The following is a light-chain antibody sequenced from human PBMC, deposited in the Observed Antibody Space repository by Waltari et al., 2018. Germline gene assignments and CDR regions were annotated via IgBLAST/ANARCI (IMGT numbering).Light chain of an antibody. V-gene: IGLV2-8*01. Sequence: QSALTQPPSASGSPGTSVTISCTGTSSDVGGYNYVSWYQQYPGRAPKRMIYEVTKRPSGVPDRFSGSKSGNTASLTVSGLQADDEADYYCSSYAGSNNYWVFGGGTTLTVL. CDR2: EVT. CDR1: SSDVGGYNY. CDR3: SSYAGSNNYWV. J-gene: IGLJ3*02.